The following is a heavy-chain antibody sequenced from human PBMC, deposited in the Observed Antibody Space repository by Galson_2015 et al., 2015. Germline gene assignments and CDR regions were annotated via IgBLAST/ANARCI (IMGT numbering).Heavy chain of an antibody. CDR3: TTEGKNIYSGYVQGLDRNFDY. CDR2: IKSKADGGTT. D-gene: IGHD5-12*01. Sequence: SLRLSCAASGFTFSNAWMSWVRQAPGKGLEWVGRIKSKADGGTTDYAAPVKGRFTISKDDSKNTLYVQMNSLKTEDTAVYYCTTEGKNIYSGYVQGLDRNFDYWGQGTLVTVSS. J-gene: IGHJ4*02. CDR1: GFTFSNAW. V-gene: IGHV3-15*01.